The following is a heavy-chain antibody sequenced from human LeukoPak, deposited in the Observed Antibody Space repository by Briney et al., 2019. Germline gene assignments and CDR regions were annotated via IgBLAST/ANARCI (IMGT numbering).Heavy chain of an antibody. CDR2: INPNSGGT. CDR3: ARGNYGSGRRYGMDV. V-gene: IGHV1-2*02. D-gene: IGHD3-10*01. J-gene: IGHJ6*02. Sequence: ASVTVSCKASGYTFTDYYMHWVRQPPGQGLAWMGWINPNSGGTNYAQKLQRRITMTRDTYISTAYMELSRRTADDTAVYYCARGNYGSGRRYGMDVWGQGTTVTVSS. CDR1: GYTFTDYY.